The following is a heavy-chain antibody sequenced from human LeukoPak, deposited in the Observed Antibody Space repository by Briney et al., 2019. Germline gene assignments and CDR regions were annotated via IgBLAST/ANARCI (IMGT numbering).Heavy chain of an antibody. D-gene: IGHD5-18*01. V-gene: IGHV3-23*01. J-gene: IGHJ4*02. CDR3: AKRVLGYTYGTWDY. CDR2: VSGSGSYT. Sequence: GGSLRLSCAASGFTFSNAWMSWVRQAPGKGLEWVSTVSGSGSYTYYADSVRGRFTISRDNSKNTVYLQMNSLRAEDTAVYNCAKRVLGYTYGTWDYWGQGILVSVSS. CDR1: GFTFSNAW.